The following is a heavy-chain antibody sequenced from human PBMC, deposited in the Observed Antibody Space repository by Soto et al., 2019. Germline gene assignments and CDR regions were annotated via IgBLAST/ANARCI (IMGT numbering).Heavy chain of an antibody. V-gene: IGHV1-46*01. Sequence: QVQLVQSGAEVKKPGASVKVSCKASGYTFTSYYMHWVRQAPGQGLEWMGIINPSGCSTSYAQKFQGRVTMTRDTSTSTVYMELSSLRSEDTAVYYCARESRSRDGSGWYNAGFDICGQGTMVTVSS. J-gene: IGHJ3*02. CDR2: INPSGCST. CDR1: GYTFTSYY. D-gene: IGHD6-19*01. CDR3: ARESRSRDGSGWYNAGFDI.